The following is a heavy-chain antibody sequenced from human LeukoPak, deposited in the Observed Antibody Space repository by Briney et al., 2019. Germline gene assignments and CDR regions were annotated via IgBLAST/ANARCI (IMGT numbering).Heavy chain of an antibody. CDR2: IYHSGST. CDR3: ARHRYYYRSGSYYGAPYYMDV. V-gene: IGHV4-38-2*02. Sequence: SETLSLTCTVSGCSISSGYYWGWIRQPPGKGLEWIGSIYHSGSTNYNPSLKSRVTISVDTSKNQFSLKLSSVTAADTAVYYCARHRYYYRSGSYYGAPYYMDVWGKGTTVTISS. D-gene: IGHD3-10*01. J-gene: IGHJ6*03. CDR1: GCSISSGYY.